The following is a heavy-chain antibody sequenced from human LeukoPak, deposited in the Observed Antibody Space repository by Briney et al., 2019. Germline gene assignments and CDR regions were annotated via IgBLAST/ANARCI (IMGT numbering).Heavy chain of an antibody. V-gene: IGHV3-30*02. J-gene: IGHJ4*02. Sequence: PGGSLRLSCAASGFTFSSYGMHWVRQAPGKGLEWVAFIRYDGSNKYYADSVKGRFTISRDNSKNTLYLQMNSLRAEDTAVYYCAKERKGIAAAGTSLDYWGQGTLVTVSS. CDR2: IRYDGSNK. CDR3: AKERKGIAAAGTSLDY. CDR1: GFTFSSYG. D-gene: IGHD6-13*01.